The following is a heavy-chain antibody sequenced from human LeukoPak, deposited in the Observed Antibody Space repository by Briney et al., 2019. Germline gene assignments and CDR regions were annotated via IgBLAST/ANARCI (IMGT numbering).Heavy chain of an antibody. CDR2: IKEDGSEK. CDR1: VFNLGGHC. V-gene: IGHV3-7*01. CDR3: ARDLGYYRADY. Sequence: GGSLRLSCGASVFNLGGHCMSWVRQARGKGREWVANIKEDGSEKKYADFVKGRFTISRDNAKNSLYLQMDSLRADDTAVYYCARDLGYYRADYWGRGTLLTVSS. D-gene: IGHD1-26*01. J-gene: IGHJ4*02.